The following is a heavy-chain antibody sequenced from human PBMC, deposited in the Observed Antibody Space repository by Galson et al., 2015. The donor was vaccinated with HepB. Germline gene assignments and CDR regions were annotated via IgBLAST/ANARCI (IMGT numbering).Heavy chain of an antibody. D-gene: IGHD6-6*01. Sequence: SVKVSCKASGYTFTGYYMHWVRQAPGQGLEWMGRINPNSGGTNYAQKFQGRVTMTRDTSISTAYMELSRLRSDDTAVYYCARDREAARLYYYYGMDVWGQGTTVTVSS. J-gene: IGHJ6*02. V-gene: IGHV1-2*06. CDR1: GYTFTGYY. CDR3: ARDREAARLYYYYGMDV. CDR2: INPNSGGT.